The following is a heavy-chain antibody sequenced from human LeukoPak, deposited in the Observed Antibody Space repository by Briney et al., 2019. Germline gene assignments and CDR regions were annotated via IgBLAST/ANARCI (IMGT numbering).Heavy chain of an antibody. D-gene: IGHD6-13*01. V-gene: IGHV1-3*01. Sequence: GSSVKVSCKPSGYTFTSYAMHWVRQAPGQRLEWMGWINAGNGNTKYSQKFQGRVTITRDTSASTAYMELSSLGSEDTAVYYCASLYSSRDSSPDPYYYYGMDVWGKGTTVTVSS. CDR1: GYTFTSYA. CDR2: INAGNGNT. J-gene: IGHJ6*04. CDR3: ASLYSSRDSSPDPYYYYGMDV.